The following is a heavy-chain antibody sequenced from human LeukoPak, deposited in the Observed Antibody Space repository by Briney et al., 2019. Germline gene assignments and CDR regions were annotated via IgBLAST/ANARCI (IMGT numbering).Heavy chain of an antibody. J-gene: IGHJ5*02. Sequence: SETLSLTCAVYGGSFSGYYWSWIRQPPGKGLEWIGEINHSGSTNYNPSLKSRVTISVDTSKNQFSLKLSSVTAADTAVYYCARESIYYGSGRVGWFDPWGQGTLVTVSS. D-gene: IGHD3-10*01. CDR1: GGSFSGYY. CDR3: ARESIYYGSGRVGWFDP. V-gene: IGHV4-34*01. CDR2: INHSGST.